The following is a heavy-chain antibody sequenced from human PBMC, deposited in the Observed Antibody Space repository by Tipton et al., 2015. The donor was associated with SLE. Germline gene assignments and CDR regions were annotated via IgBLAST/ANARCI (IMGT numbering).Heavy chain of an antibody. CDR3: VSHDRSGYQLDY. J-gene: IGHJ4*02. D-gene: IGHD3-22*01. CDR1: GGSFSGYY. CDR2: INHSGST. V-gene: IGHV4-34*01. Sequence: TLSLTCAVYGGSFSGYYWSWIRQPPGKGLEWIGEINHSGSTNYNPSLKSRVTIALDTSKNQFSLRLSSVTAADTAVYYCVSHDRSGYQLDYWGQGTLVTVSS.